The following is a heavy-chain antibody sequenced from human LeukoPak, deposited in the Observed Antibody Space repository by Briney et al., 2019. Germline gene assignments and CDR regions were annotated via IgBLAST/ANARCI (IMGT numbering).Heavy chain of an antibody. CDR2: ISSSGSTI. CDR3: ARPSRPYRSSEYFQH. CDR1: GFTFSSYA. D-gene: IGHD6-13*01. V-gene: IGHV3-48*03. Sequence: GGSLRLSCAASGFTFSSYAMSWVRQVPGKGLEWISYISSSGSTIYFADSVKGRFTISRDNAKNSLYLQMNSLRAEDTAVYYCARPSRPYRSSEYFQHWGQGTLVIVSS. J-gene: IGHJ1*01.